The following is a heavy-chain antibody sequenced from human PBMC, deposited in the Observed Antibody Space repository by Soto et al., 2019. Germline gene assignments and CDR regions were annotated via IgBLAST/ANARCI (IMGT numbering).Heavy chain of an antibody. CDR3: ARHSPTVTWFDP. D-gene: IGHD4-17*01. CDR2: IYYSGST. Sequence: QLQLQESGPGLVKPSETLSLTCTVSGGSISSSSYYWGWIRQPPGKGLEWIGSIYYSGSTYYNPSLKSRVTISVDTSNNQFSLKLSSVTAADTAVYYCARHSPTVTWFDPWGQGTLVTVSS. J-gene: IGHJ5*02. V-gene: IGHV4-39*01. CDR1: GGSISSSSYY.